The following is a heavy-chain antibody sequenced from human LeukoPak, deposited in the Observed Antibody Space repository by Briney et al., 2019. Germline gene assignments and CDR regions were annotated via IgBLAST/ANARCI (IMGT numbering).Heavy chain of an antibody. CDR1: GYTFTGYY. Sequence: GSVKVSCKASGYTFTGYYMHWVRQAPGKGLEWMGGFDPEDGETIYAQKFQGRVTMTEDTSTDTAYMELSSLRSEDTAVYYCATASLSGDYYYYYGMDVWGQGTTVTVSS. CDR2: FDPEDGET. D-gene: IGHD7-27*01. CDR3: ATASLSGDYYYYYGMDV. J-gene: IGHJ6*02. V-gene: IGHV1-24*01.